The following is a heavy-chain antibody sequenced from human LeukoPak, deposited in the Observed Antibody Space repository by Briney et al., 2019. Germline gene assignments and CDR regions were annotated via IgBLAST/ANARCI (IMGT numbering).Heavy chain of an antibody. CDR3: ARSARGYFDWLLDY. Sequence: SETLSLTCAVYGGSFSGYYWSWIRQPPGKGLEWIGEINHSGSTNYNPSLKSRVTISVDTSKNQFSLKLSSVIAADTAVYYCARSARGYFDWLLDYWGQGTLVTVSS. J-gene: IGHJ4*02. V-gene: IGHV4-34*01. D-gene: IGHD3-9*01. CDR2: INHSGST. CDR1: GGSFSGYY.